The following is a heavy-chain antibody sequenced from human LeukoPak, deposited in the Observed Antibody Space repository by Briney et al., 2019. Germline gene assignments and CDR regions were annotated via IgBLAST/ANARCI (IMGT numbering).Heavy chain of an antibody. CDR1: GFTFSNYA. CDR3: AKYSGSYYYPPTWDY. V-gene: IGHV3-23*01. D-gene: IGHD1-26*01. J-gene: IGHJ4*02. CDR2: ISGSGGST. Sequence: PGGSLRLSCAASGFTFSNYAITWVRQAPGKGLEWVSGISGSGGSTYYADSVKGRFSIYRDYSNNTLYLQMNSLRAEDTAVYFCAKYSGSYYYPPTWDYWGQGTLVTVSS.